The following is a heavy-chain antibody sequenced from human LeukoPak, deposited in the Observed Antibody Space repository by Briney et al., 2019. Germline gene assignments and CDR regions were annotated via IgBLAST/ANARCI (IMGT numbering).Heavy chain of an antibody. CDR2: RYYSGST. CDR1: GGSISSYY. CDR3: ARVRGDFETD. V-gene: IGHV4-59*01. J-gene: IGHJ1*01. D-gene: IGHD3-16*01. Sequence: SETLSLTCSVSGGSISSYYWTWIRQPPGKGLEWIGYRYYSGSTTYNPSLKSRVTISVDTFKSQFSLKLISVTAADTAIYYCARVRGDFETDWGQGTLVTVSS.